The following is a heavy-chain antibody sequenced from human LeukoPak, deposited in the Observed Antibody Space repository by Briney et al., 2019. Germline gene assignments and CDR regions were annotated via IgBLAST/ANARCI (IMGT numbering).Heavy chain of an antibody. J-gene: IGHJ4*02. CDR2: INSDGTNT. CDR1: GFTFSNYW. V-gene: IGHV3-74*01. CDR3: ASSDILTGYAYGY. D-gene: IGHD3-9*01. Sequence: GGSLRLSCEPTGFTFSNYWMHWVRQSPGKGLVWVSRINSDGTNTRYADSVKGRFTISRDNAKNSLYLQMSSLRAEDTAVYYCASSDILTGYAYGYWGQGTLVTVSS.